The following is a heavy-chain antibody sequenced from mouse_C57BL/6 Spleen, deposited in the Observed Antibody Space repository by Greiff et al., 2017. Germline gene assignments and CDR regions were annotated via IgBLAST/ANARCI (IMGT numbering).Heavy chain of an antibody. J-gene: IGHJ3*01. D-gene: IGHD1-1*01. CDR2: IDPSDSET. Sequence: QVQLQQPGAELVRPGSSVKLSCKASGYTFTSYWMHWVKQRPIQGLEWIGNIDPSDSETPYNQKFKDKATLTVDKSSSTAYMQLSSLTSEDSAVYFCASPYYYGSSPAWFAYWGQGTLVTVSA. CDR1: GYTFTSYW. CDR3: ASPYYYGSSPAWFAY. V-gene: IGHV1-52*01.